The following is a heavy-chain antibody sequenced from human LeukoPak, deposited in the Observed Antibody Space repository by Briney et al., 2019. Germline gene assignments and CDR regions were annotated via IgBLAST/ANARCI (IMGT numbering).Heavy chain of an antibody. CDR3: ARAGGVGAAMVTLFDY. V-gene: IGHV4-31*03. CDR2: IYYSGST. J-gene: IGHJ4*02. D-gene: IGHD5-18*01. CDR1: GGSISSGGYY. Sequence: PSETLSLTCTVSGGSISSGGYYWSWIRQHPGKGLEWIGYIYYSGSTYYNPSLKSRVTISVDTSKNQFSLKLSSVTAADKAVYYCARAGGVGAAMVTLFDYWGQGTLVTVSS.